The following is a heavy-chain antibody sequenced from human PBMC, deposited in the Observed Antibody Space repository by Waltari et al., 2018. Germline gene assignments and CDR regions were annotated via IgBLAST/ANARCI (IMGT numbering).Heavy chain of an antibody. V-gene: IGHV6-1*01. J-gene: IGHJ5*02. Sequence: QVQRQRSGPGRGKHWQTLSLTCAISGDRVSSKGAAGNGIRKSPPRGLEWLGRTYYRSKVYNDYAVSVKSRITINPDTSKNQFSLQLNSVTPEDTAVYYCARGLEWLKPVYWFDPWGQGTLVTVSS. D-gene: IGHD3-3*01. CDR2: TYYRSKVYN. CDR3: ARGLEWLKPVYWFDP. CDR1: GDRVSSKGAA.